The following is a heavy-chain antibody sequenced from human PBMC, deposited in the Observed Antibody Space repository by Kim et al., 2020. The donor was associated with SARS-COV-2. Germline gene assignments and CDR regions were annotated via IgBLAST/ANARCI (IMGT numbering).Heavy chain of an antibody. CDR3: ARGGEWLVRTEGCFDY. Sequence: ASVKVSCKASGYTFTSYAMNWVRQAPGQGLEWMGWINTNTGNPTYAQGFTGRFVFSLDTSVSTAYLQISSLKAEDTAVYYCARGGEWLVRTEGCFDYWGQGTLVTVSS. V-gene: IGHV7-4-1*02. CDR1: GYTFTSYA. J-gene: IGHJ4*02. D-gene: IGHD3-10*01. CDR2: INTNTGNP.